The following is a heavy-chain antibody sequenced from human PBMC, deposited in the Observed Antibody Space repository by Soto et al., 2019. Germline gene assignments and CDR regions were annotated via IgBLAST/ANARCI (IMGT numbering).Heavy chain of an antibody. CDR3: ALGGMATFTGVFDY. Sequence: QVQLVQSGAEVKKPGSSVKVSCKASGGTFSSYAISWVRQAPGQGLEWMGGIIPIFGTANYAQKFQGRVTITVDESTSQAYEPLSILRAEDTAVYYGALGGMATFTGVFDYWGPGTLVTVS. CDR2: IIPIFGTA. D-gene: IGHD5-12*01. J-gene: IGHJ4*02. CDR1: GGTFSSYA. V-gene: IGHV1-69*01.